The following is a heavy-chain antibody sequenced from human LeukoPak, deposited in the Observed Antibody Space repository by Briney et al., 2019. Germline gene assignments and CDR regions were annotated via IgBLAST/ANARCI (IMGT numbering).Heavy chain of an antibody. D-gene: IGHD3-9*01. CDR2: ISGSDGRT. V-gene: IGHV3-23*01. Sequence: GGSLRLSCAASGFTFDDYGMSWVRQAPGKGLEWVATISGSDGRTYYADSVRGRFTISRDNSKNTLYLQMNSLRAEDTAVYYCAKGRLVPDYWGQGILVTVSS. CDR3: AKGRLVPDY. CDR1: GFTFDDYG. J-gene: IGHJ4*02.